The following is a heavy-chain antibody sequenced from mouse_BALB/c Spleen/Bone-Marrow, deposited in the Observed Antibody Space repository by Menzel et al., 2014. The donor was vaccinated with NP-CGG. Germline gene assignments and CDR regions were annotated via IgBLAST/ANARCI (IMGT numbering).Heavy chain of an antibody. J-gene: IGHJ2*01. CDR3: ARGWLLRHYFDY. V-gene: IGHV1-18*01. CDR1: GYTFIEYT. CDR2: INPNNGGT. Sequence: EVQLQQSGPDLVKPGASVKISCKTSGYTFIEYTMHWVKQSHVKSLEWIGGINPNNGGTSYSQKFKGKATWTIDKSSSTAYMELRSLTSEDSAVYYCARGWLLRHYFDYWGQGTTLTVSS. D-gene: IGHD2-3*01.